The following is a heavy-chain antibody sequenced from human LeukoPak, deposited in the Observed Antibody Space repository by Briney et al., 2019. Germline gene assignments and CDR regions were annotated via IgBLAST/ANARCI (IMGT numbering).Heavy chain of an antibody. CDR2: MNPNSGNT. V-gene: IGHV1-8*03. J-gene: IGHJ5*02. D-gene: IGHD3-3*01. CDR1: GYTFTSYD. Sequence: ASVKVSCKASGYTFTSYDINWVRQATGQGLEWMGWMNPNSGNTGYAQKFQGRVTITADKSTSTAYMELSSLRSEDTAVYYCASGGVRIYDFWSGSNNWFDPWGQGTLVTVSS. CDR3: ASGGVRIYDFWSGSNNWFDP.